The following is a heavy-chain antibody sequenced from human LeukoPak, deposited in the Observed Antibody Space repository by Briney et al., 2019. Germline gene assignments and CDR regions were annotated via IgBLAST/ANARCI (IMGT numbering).Heavy chain of an antibody. CDR1: GFTVSSNY. D-gene: IGHD3-16*02. J-gene: IGHJ4*02. V-gene: IGHV3-53*01. CDR2: IYSGGST. CDR3: ARLRLGELSSFDY. Sequence: GSLRLSCAASGFTVSSNYMSWVRQAPGKGLEWVSVIYSGGSTYYADSVKGRFTISRDNSKNTLYLQMNSLRAEDTAVYYCARLRLGELSSFDYWGQGTLVTVSS.